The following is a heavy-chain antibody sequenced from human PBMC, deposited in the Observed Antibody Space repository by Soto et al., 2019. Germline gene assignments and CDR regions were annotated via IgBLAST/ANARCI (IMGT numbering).Heavy chain of an antibody. Sequence: PSEMLSLTCTVSGGSISSYYWSWIRQPPGKGLEWIGYIYYSGSTNYNPSLKSRVTISVDTSKNQFSLKLSSVTAADTAVYYCARGILSMDVWGQGTTVTAP. D-gene: IGHD2-15*01. CDR1: GGSISSYY. CDR2: IYYSGST. J-gene: IGHJ6*02. V-gene: IGHV4-59*01. CDR3: ARGILSMDV.